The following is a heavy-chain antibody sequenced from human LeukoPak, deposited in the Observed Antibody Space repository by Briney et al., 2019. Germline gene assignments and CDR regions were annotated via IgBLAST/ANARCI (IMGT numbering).Heavy chain of an antibody. CDR2: ISWNSGSI. Sequence: PGGSLRLSCAASGFTFDDYAMHWVRQAPGKGLEWVSGISWNSGSIGYADSVKGRFTISRDNAKNSLYLQMNSLRAEDTALYYCAKDKEDAMVQNYFDYWGQGTLVTVSS. CDR1: GFTFDDYA. CDR3: AKDKEDAMVQNYFDY. D-gene: IGHD5-18*01. J-gene: IGHJ4*02. V-gene: IGHV3-9*01.